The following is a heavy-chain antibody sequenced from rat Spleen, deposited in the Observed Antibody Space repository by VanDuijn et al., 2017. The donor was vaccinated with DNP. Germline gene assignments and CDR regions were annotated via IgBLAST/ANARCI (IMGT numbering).Heavy chain of an antibody. CDR1: GFTFSSFA. CDR3: AGRPPPTRGPFDY. CDR2: ITSGGSNT. V-gene: IGHV5-25*01. Sequence: EVQLVESGGGLVQPGRSLKLSCAASGFTFSSFAMAWVRQAPKKGLEWVATITSGGSNTYYPDSVKGRFIVSRDNTRSTLYRQMDSLRSEDTAAYYCAGRPPPTRGPFDYWGQGVTVTVSS. D-gene: IGHD1-4*01. J-gene: IGHJ2*01.